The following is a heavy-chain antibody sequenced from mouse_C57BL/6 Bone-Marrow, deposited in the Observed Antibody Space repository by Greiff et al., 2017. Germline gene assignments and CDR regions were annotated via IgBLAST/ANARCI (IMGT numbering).Heavy chain of an antibody. Sequence: QVQLQQSGAELVRPGASVTLSCKASGYTFTDYEMHWVKQTPVHGLEWIGAIDPETGGTAYNQKFKGKAILTADKSSSTAYMEHRSLTSEDSAVYYCTRAYYDGLYWYGDVWGTGTTVTVSS. D-gene: IGHD1-1*01. CDR1: GYTFTDYE. V-gene: IGHV1-15*01. CDR2: IDPETGGT. CDR3: TRAYYDGLYWYGDV. J-gene: IGHJ1*03.